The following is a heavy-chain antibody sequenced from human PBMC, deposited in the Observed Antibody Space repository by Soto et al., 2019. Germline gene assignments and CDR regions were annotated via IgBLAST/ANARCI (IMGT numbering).Heavy chain of an antibody. CDR3: ARGSHCGGDCYSGYYYYYGMDV. D-gene: IGHD2-21*02. CDR1: GCSVGSGRNY. V-gene: IGHV4-61*01. J-gene: IGHJ6*02. Sequence: TLSLTCTVSGCSVGSGRNYWNWIRQPPGKGLEWIGYMYYSGSTNYNPSLKSRVTISVDTSKNQFSLKLTSVTAADTAVYYCARGSHCGGDCYSGYYYYYGMDVWGQGTTVT. CDR2: MYYSGST.